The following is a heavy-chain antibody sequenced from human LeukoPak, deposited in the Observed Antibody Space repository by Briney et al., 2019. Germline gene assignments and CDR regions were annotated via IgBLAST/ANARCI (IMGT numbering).Heavy chain of an antibody. J-gene: IGHJ5*02. CDR2: ISDSGST. CDR3: GRGGHYFDP. D-gene: IGHD3-10*01. CDR1: GGSISGHY. Sequence: SETLSLTCVVSGGSISGHYWSWIRQPPGEGLEWIGYISDSGSTTYNPSLESRVTILVDTSKKQFSLKLRAVTAADTAVYFCGRGGHYFDPGAREPLSSSPQ. V-gene: IGHV4-59*11.